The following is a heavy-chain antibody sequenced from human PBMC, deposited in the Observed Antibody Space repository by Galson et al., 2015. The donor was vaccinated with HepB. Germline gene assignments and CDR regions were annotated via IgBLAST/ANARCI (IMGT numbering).Heavy chain of an antibody. CDR1: GFTFSSYG. J-gene: IGHJ4*02. Sequence: SLRLSCAASGFTFSSYGMHWVRQAPGKGLEWVAVIWYDGSNKYYADSVKGRFTISRDNSKNTLYLQMNSLRAEDTAVYYCARDLLSLGPVVPAAIFDYWGQGTLVTVSS. CDR2: IWYDGSNK. D-gene: IGHD2-2*01. V-gene: IGHV3-33*01. CDR3: ARDLLSLGPVVPAAIFDY.